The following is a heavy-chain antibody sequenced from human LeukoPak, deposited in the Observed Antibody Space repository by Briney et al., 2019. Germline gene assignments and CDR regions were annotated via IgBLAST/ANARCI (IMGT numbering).Heavy chain of an antibody. J-gene: IGHJ6*03. Sequence: ASVMVSCKASGYTFTNYGITWVRQAPGQGLEWMGWISAYNGKTNYVPSLQGRVSMTTDTSTSTAYMELTGLTSDDTAVYYCARVGTRSWAYEFWSGRSRYYYFYMDVWGKGTTVSVSS. CDR1: GYTFTNYG. V-gene: IGHV1-18*01. CDR3: ARVGTRSWAYEFWSGRSRYYYFYMDV. D-gene: IGHD3-3*01. CDR2: ISAYNGKT.